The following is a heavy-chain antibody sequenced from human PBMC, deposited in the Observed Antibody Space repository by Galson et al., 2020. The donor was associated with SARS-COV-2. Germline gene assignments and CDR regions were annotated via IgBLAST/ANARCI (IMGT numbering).Heavy chain of an antibody. Sequence: SETLSLTCTVSGDSISSSSYYWGWLRQPPGQGLEWIRNISYSGSTYYNPSLKSRVTISVDTYKNQFSLRLSSVTAADTAVYYCARPSYIDGYTFDAFDIWGQGTMVTVS. D-gene: IGHD5-18*01. CDR2: ISYSGST. V-gene: IGHV4-39*01. J-gene: IGHJ3*02. CDR1: GDSISSSSYY. CDR3: ARPSYIDGYTFDAFDI.